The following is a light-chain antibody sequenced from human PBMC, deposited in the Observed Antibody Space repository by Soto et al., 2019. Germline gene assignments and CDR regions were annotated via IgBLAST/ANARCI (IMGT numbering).Light chain of an antibody. V-gene: IGLV1-40*01. J-gene: IGLJ3*02. CDR3: QSYDTTLSGAWV. CDR2: GND. CDR1: SSNLGAGFD. Sequence: QSVLTQPPSVSGAPGQRVTISCTGSSSNLGAGFDVHWYQHLPGRAPKLLINGNDNRPSGVPDRFSGSKSGTSASLAITGLQAEDEADDYCQSYDTTLSGAWVFGGGTKLTVL.